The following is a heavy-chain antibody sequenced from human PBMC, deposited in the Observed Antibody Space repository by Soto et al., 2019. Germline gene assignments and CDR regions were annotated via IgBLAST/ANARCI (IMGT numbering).Heavy chain of an antibody. CDR3: ARDLAATGVFDH. J-gene: IGHJ4*02. V-gene: IGHV3-11*01. Sequence: QVQLVESGGGLVKPGGSLRLSCAASGFTFSDYQMNWIRQAPGKGLEWVSYISTSGTTIHYADSVKGRFTISRDNAKKSLYLQMNSLRAEDMAVYYCARDLAATGVFDHWGQGTLVTVAS. CDR1: GFTFSDYQ. D-gene: IGHD6-13*01. CDR2: ISTSGTTI.